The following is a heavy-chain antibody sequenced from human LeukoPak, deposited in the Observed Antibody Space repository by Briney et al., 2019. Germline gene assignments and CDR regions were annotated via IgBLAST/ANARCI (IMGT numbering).Heavy chain of an antibody. J-gene: IGHJ3*02. CDR1: GGSISSGGYY. Sequence: SETLSLTCTVSGGSISSGGYYWSWIRQPPGKGLEWIGYIYYSGSTNYNPSLKSRVTISVDTSKNQFSLKLSSVTAADTAVYYCARDLVVVRAFDIWGQGTMVTVSS. D-gene: IGHD2-2*01. CDR2: IYYSGST. CDR3: ARDLVVVRAFDI. V-gene: IGHV4-61*08.